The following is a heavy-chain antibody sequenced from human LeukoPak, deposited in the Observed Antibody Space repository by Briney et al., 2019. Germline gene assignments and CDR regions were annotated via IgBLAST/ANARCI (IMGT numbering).Heavy chain of an antibody. Sequence: GASVKVSCKVSGYTLTELSMHWVRQAPGKELEWMGGFDPEDGETIYAQKFQGRVTMTEDTSTDTAYMELSSLRSEDTAVYYCATVRYYYDSSGYYHLLYFDYWGQGTLVTVSS. V-gene: IGHV1-24*01. J-gene: IGHJ4*02. CDR3: ATVRYYYDSSGYYHLLYFDY. D-gene: IGHD3-22*01. CDR2: FDPEDGET. CDR1: GYTLTELS.